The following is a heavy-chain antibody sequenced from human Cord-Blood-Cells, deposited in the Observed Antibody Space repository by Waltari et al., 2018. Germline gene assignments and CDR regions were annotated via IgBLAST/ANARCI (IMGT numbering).Heavy chain of an antibody. CDR3: ARAVAGPFDY. Sequence: EVQLVESGGGLVQPGGSRRLSCAASGFTFSSYEMKWVRQAPGKGLEWVSYISSSGSTIYYADSVKGRFTISRDNAKNSLYLQMNSLRAEDTAVYYCARAVAGPFDYWGQGTLVTVSS. V-gene: IGHV3-48*03. D-gene: IGHD6-19*01. CDR1: GFTFSSYE. CDR2: ISSSGSTI. J-gene: IGHJ4*02.